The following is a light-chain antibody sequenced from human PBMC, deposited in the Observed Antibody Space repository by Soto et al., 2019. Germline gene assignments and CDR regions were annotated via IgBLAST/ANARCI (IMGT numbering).Light chain of an antibody. CDR3: QQYHSTPWT. CDR1: QSVLYSPNNKNY. V-gene: IGKV4-1*01. J-gene: IGKJ1*01. CDR2: WAS. Sequence: DIVMTQSPDSLAVSLGERATINCKSSQSVLYSPNNKNYLAWYQQKPGQPPKLLIYWASTREAGVPDRFSGRGSGTDFTLTISSLQAEDVAVYHCQQYHSTPWTFGQGTKVEIK.